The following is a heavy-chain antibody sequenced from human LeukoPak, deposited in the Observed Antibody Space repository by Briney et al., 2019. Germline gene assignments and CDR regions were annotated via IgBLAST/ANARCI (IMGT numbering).Heavy chain of an antibody. Sequence: SETLSLTCTVSGGSISSYYWSWIRQPPGKGLEWIGYIYYSGSTNYNPSLKGRVTISVDTSKNQFSLKLSSVTAADTAVYYCARTPSGSGDPHYGGWFDPWGQGTLVTVSS. J-gene: IGHJ5*02. D-gene: IGHD3-10*01. CDR1: GGSISSYY. V-gene: IGHV4-59*01. CDR2: IYYSGST. CDR3: ARTPSGSGDPHYGGWFDP.